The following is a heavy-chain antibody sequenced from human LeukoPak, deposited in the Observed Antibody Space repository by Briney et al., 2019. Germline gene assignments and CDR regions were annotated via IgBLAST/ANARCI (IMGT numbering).Heavy chain of an antibody. D-gene: IGHD4-17*01. CDR3: AREDDDYTNWFDP. CDR2: IYYSGST. Sequence: SETLSLTCTVSGGSISSGGYYWSWIRQHPGKGLEWIGYIYYSGSTYYNPSLKSRVTISVDTSKNQFSLKLSSVTAADTAVYYCAREDDDYTNWFDPWGQGTLVTVSS. CDR1: GGSISSGGYY. J-gene: IGHJ5*02. V-gene: IGHV4-31*03.